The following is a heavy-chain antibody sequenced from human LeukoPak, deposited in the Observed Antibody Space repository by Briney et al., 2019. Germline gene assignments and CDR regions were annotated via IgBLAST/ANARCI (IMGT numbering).Heavy chain of an antibody. CDR2: ISVSSSYK. J-gene: IGHJ6*02. D-gene: IGHD6-13*01. CDR1: GFTFISYN. V-gene: IGHV3-21*01. Sequence: GGSLRLSCAGSGFTFISYNMYWVRQAPGKGLEWVSSISVSSSYKHYADSVKGRFTISRDNAKNSLYLQMNSLRAEDTAVYYCANLGVGQQLVTFDLYYYYYGMDVWGQGTTVTVSS. CDR3: ANLGVGQQLVTFDLYYYYYGMDV.